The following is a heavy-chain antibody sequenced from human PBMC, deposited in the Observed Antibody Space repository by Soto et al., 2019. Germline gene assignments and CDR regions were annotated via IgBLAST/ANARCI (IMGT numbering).Heavy chain of an antibody. V-gene: IGHV1-2*02. J-gene: IGHJ6*02. Sequence: GASVKVSCKASGYTFTGYYMHWVRQAPGQGLEWMGWINPNSGGTNYAQKFQGRVTMTRDTSISTAYMELSRLRSDDTAVYYCARARLEWLLLARVRGYYYSGMDVWGQGTTVTVSS. CDR1: GYTFTGYY. CDR3: ARARLEWLLLARVRGYYYSGMDV. CDR2: INPNSGGT. D-gene: IGHD3-3*01.